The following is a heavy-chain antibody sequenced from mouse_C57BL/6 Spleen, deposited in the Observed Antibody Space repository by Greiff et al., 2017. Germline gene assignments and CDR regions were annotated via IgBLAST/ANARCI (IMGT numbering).Heavy chain of an antibody. Sequence: EVKLMESGPGLVKPSQSLSLTCSVTGYSITSGYYWNWIRQFPGNKLEWMGYISYDGSNNYNPSLKNRISITRDTSKNQFFLKLNSVTTEDTATYYCARDYDYDYWYFDVWCTGTTVTVSS. V-gene: IGHV3-6*01. CDR1: GYSITSGYY. CDR2: ISYDGSN. J-gene: IGHJ1*03. CDR3: ARDYDYDYWYFDV. D-gene: IGHD2-4*01.